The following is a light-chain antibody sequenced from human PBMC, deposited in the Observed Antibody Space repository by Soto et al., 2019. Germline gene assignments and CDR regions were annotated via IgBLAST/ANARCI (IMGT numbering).Light chain of an antibody. Sequence: DVVMTQSPLSLPVTLGQPASISCRSSQSLVHSNGNTYLHWFQQRPGQPPRRPISRVSNRDSGVPDRFSGSGSGTDFTLTISRVEAEDVGVYYCMQGTHYPPWTFGQGTKVEIK. CDR1: QSLVHSNGNTY. J-gene: IGKJ1*01. V-gene: IGKV2-30*02. CDR3: MQGTHYPPWT. CDR2: RVS.